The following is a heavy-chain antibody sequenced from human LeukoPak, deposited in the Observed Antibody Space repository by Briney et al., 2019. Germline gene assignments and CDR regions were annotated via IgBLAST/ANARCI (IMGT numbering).Heavy chain of an antibody. CDR3: ARDLWASDGTGIYYHRLVDGFEI. CDR1: GFSLTSYD. Sequence: GGSLRLSCEASGFSLTSYDIHWVSQTPGKGLEWVAFLRSDGKTDNYADSVKGRFTLSRDNSENTLYLQLNSLRPEDTAVYYCARDLWASDGTGIYYHRLVDGFEIWGQGTMVTVSS. D-gene: IGHD3-22*01. CDR2: LRSDGKTD. V-gene: IGHV3-30*02. J-gene: IGHJ3*02.